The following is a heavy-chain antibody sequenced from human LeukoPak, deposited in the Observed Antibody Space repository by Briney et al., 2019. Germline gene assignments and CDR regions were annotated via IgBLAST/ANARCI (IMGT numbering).Heavy chain of an antibody. CDR1: GFTVSSKY. J-gene: IGHJ4*02. V-gene: IGHV3-66*01. Sequence: GGSLRLSCAVSGFTVSSKYMSWVRQAPGKGLEWVSVIYSGGSTYYADSVKGRLTISRDNSKNTLYLQMNSLRAEDTAVYYCAEDVGYSHGYSFDYWGQGTQVTVSS. CDR2: IYSGGST. CDR3: AEDVGYSHGYSFDY. D-gene: IGHD5-18*01.